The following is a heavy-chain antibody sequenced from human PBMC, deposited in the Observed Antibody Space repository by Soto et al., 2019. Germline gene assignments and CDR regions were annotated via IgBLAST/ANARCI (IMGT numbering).Heavy chain of an antibody. V-gene: IGHV3-30*18. Sequence: QVHLVESGGGVVQPGRSLRLSCAASGLIFSSCGMHWVRQAPGKGLEWVAVISYDGINKYYGDSVKGRFAISRDNSKNTLYLQMNSLSADDTAVYYCVQDRGPFGDGRERGDYWGQGTLVAVSS. CDR3: VQDRGPFGDGRERGDY. CDR2: ISYDGINK. J-gene: IGHJ4*02. D-gene: IGHD3-16*01. CDR1: GLIFSSCG.